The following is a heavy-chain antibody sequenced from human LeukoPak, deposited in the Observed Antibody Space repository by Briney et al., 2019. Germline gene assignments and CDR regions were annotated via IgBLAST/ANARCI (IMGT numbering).Heavy chain of an antibody. CDR2: ISSSGSTI. CDR3: ARGTGDYGDY. Sequence: VSYISSSGSTIYYADSVKGGFTISRDNAKNSLYLQMNSLRAEDTAVYYCARGTGDYGDYWGQGTLVTVSS. V-gene: IGHV3-11*04. D-gene: IGHD4-17*01. J-gene: IGHJ4*02.